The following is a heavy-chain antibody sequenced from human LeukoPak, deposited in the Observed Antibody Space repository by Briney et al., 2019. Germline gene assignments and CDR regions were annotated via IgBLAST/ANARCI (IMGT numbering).Heavy chain of an antibody. Sequence: GGSLTLSCQASGFTFYMYAMSWVRQAPGKGLEWVASMCGTAGCTFYPDSVKGRFTISRDNSKNVLYLRMNSLTAEDTATYYCAKDRPNFHENSGHYYRRDGDSWGQGTLVTVSS. J-gene: IGHJ5*01. CDR1: GFTFYMYA. V-gene: IGHV3-23*01. CDR3: AKDRPNFHENSGHYYRRDGDS. D-gene: IGHD3-22*01. CDR2: MCGTAGCT.